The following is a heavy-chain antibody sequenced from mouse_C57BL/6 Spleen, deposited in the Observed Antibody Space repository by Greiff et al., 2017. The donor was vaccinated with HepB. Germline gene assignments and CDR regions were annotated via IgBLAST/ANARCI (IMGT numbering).Heavy chain of an antibody. D-gene: IGHD2-5*01. CDR2: ISYDGSN. CDR1: GYSITSGYY. Sequence: VQLKESGPGLVKPSQSLSLTCSVTGYSITSGYYWNWIRQFPGNKLEWMGYISYDGSNNYNPSLKNRISITRDTSKNQFFLKLNSVTTEDTATYYCANSNYLYFDVWGTWTTVTVSS. CDR3: ANSNYLYFDV. V-gene: IGHV3-6*01. J-gene: IGHJ1*03.